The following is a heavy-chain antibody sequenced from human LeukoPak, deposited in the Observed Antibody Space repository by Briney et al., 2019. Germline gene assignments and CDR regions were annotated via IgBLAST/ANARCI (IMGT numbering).Heavy chain of an antibody. J-gene: IGHJ4*02. V-gene: IGHV3-74*01. CDR3: ARGNYYGSGTYYSPSSY. CDR2: INSDGSTT. Sequence: GGSLRLSCAASGFNFSNYWMHWVRQAPGKGLVWVSRINSDGSTTTYADSVKGRFTISRDSAKNTLYLLMNSLRAEDTAVYYCARGNYYGSGTYYSPSSYWGQGTRVTVSS. CDR1: GFNFSNYW. D-gene: IGHD3-10*01.